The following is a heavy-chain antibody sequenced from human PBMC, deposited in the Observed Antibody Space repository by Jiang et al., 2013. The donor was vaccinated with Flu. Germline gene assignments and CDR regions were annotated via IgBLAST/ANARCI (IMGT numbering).Heavy chain of an antibody. V-gene: IGHV6-1*01. CDR2: TYYRSKWYN. CDR1: GDSVSSNSAA. D-gene: IGHD3-10*01. CDR3: ARVHYYDSGSYRYGMDV. J-gene: IGHJ6*04. Sequence: SQTLSLTCAISGDSVSSNSAAWNWIRQSPSRGLEWLGRTYYRSKWYNDYAVSVKSRITINPDTSKNQFSLQLNSVTPEDTAVYYCARVHYYDSGSYRYGMDVWGKGTTVTVSS.